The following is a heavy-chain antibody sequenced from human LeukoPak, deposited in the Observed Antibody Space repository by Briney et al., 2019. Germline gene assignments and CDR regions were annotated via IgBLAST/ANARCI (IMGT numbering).Heavy chain of an antibody. CDR2: INPSGGST. CDR3: ATGERGGLADAFDI. D-gene: IGHD3-16*01. Sequence: ASVKVSCKASGYTFTSYYMHWVRQAPGQGLEWMGIINPSGGSTSYAQKFQGRVTMTEDTSTDTAYMELSSLRSEDTAVYYCATGERGGLADAFDIWGQGPMVTVSS. V-gene: IGHV1-46*01. J-gene: IGHJ3*02. CDR1: GYTFTSYY.